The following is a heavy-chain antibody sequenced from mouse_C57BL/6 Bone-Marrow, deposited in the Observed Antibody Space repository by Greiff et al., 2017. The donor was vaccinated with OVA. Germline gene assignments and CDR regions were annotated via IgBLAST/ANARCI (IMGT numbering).Heavy chain of an antibody. J-gene: IGHJ3*01. CDR1: GFSFNTYA. CDR2: IRSKSNNYAT. V-gene: IGHV10-1*01. D-gene: IGHD2-3*01. Sequence: EVKLVESGGGLVQPKGSLKLSCAASGFSFNTYAMNWVRQAPGKGLEWVARIRSKSNNYATYYADSVKDRFTIYRDDTESMLYLQMNNSISEDTTRYDGYYGFDYWGQGTLVTVSA. CDR3: YYGFDY.